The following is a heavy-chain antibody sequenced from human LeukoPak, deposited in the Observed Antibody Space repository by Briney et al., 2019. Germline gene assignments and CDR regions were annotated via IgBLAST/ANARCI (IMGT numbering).Heavy chain of an antibody. CDR3: ARQYCSSTSCLDDFDY. CDR1: GYSISSGYY. D-gene: IGHD2-2*01. Sequence: KPSETLSLTCAVSGYSISSGYYWGWIRQPPGKGLEWIGIIYHSGSTYYNPSLKSRVTISVDTSKNQFSLKLSSVTAADTAVYYCARQYCSSTSCLDDFDYWGQGTLVTVSS. J-gene: IGHJ4*02. V-gene: IGHV4-38-2*01. CDR2: IYHSGST.